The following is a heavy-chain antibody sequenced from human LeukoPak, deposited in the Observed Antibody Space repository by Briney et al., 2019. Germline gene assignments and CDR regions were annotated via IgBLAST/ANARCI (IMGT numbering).Heavy chain of an antibody. CDR3: ARDSSSSWEPVFDY. CDR2: TYYRSKWFN. J-gene: IGHJ4*02. Sequence: SQTLPLTCALSGDSIPSNSAAWHWMRQSPSRGLEWLGRTYYRSKWFNDYAVSVKSRITINPDTSKNQFSLQLNSVTPEDTAVYYCARDSSSSWEPVFDYWGQGTLVTVSS. D-gene: IGHD6-13*01. CDR1: GDSIPSNSAA. V-gene: IGHV6-1*01.